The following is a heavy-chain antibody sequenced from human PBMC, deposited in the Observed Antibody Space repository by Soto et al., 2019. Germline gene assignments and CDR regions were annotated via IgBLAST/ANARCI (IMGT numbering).Heavy chain of an antibody. D-gene: IGHD3-22*01. CDR2: IIPIFGTA. V-gene: IGHV1-69*13. Sequence: ASVKVSCKASGGTFSSYAISWVRQAPGQGLEWMGGIIPIFGTANYAQKFQGRVTITADESTSTAYMELSSLRSEDTAVYYCARSPDYYDSSGYFDYWGQGTRVTVSS. CDR1: GGTFSSYA. CDR3: ARSPDYYDSSGYFDY. J-gene: IGHJ4*02.